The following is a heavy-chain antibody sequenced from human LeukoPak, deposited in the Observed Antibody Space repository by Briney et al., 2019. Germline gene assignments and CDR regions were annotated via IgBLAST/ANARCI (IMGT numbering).Heavy chain of an antibody. D-gene: IGHD3-22*01. CDR2: RCYRGST. CDR3: ARVRDSIRGGWFDP. Sequence: SETPSLTCTLSGDSLCRGRDLCRSICQHGGGGLEWTGYRCYRGSTYYNPSLKSHLNIPVQASKNQFSIKRSSVTAADTAVYYRARVRDSIRGGWFDPGGEGTLVTASS. V-gene: IGHV4-31*01. CDR1: GDSLCRGRDL. J-gene: IGHJ5*02.